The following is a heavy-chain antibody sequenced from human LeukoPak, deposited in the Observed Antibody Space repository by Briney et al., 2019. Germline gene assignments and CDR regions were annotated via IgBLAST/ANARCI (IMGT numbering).Heavy chain of an antibody. CDR1: GYTLTELS. Sequence: GASEKVSCKVSGYTLTELSMHWVRQAPGKGLEWMGGFDPEDGETIYAQKFQGRVTMTEDTSTDTAYMELSSLRSEDTAVYYCATSLWGPEYYYYYMDVWGKGTTVTVSS. D-gene: IGHD3-16*01. J-gene: IGHJ6*03. CDR2: FDPEDGET. CDR3: ATSLWGPEYYYYYMDV. V-gene: IGHV1-24*01.